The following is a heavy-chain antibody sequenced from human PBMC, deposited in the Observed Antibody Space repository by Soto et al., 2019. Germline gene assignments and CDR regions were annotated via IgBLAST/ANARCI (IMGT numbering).Heavy chain of an antibody. D-gene: IGHD4-17*01. Sequence: SETLSLTCAVYGGSFSGYYWSWTRQPPGKGLEWIGEINHSGSTNYNPSLKSRVTISVDTSKNQFSLKLSSVTAADTAVYYCARGGITVTDNTNWFDPWGQGTLVTVSS. CDR2: INHSGST. CDR1: GGSFSGYY. J-gene: IGHJ5*02. CDR3: ARGGITVTDNTNWFDP. V-gene: IGHV4-34*01.